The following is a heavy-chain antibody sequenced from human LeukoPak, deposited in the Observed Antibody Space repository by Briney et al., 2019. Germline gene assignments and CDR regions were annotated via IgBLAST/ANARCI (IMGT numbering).Heavy chain of an antibody. CDR3: ARGCPLGYSSSWSWFGGMVPCFDP. J-gene: IGHJ5*02. Sequence: SETLSLTCAVYGGSFSGYYWSWIRQPPGKGLEWIGEINHSGSTNYNPSLKSRVTISVDTSKNQFSLKLSSVTAADTAVYYCARGCPLGYSSSWSWFGGMVPCFDPWGRGTLVPVSS. CDR1: GGSFSGYY. D-gene: IGHD6-13*01. CDR2: INHSGST. V-gene: IGHV4-34*01.